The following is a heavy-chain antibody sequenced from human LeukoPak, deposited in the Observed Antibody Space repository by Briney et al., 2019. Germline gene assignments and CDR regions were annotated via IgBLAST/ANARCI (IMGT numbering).Heavy chain of an antibody. CDR1: GFTFSIYT. D-gene: IGHD5-12*01. J-gene: IGHJ4*02. CDR2: ISSSSSYI. Sequence: GGSLRLSCAASGFTFSIYTMNWVRQAPGKGLEWVSSISSSSSYIYYADSVKGRFTISRDNAKSSLFLQMNSLRAEDTAVYYCARPREYSGYVLDYWGQGTLVTVSS. CDR3: ARPREYSGYVLDY. V-gene: IGHV3-21*01.